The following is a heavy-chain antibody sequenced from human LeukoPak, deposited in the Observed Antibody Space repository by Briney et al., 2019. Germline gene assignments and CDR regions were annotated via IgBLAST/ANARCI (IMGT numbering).Heavy chain of an antibody. Sequence: GGSLRLSCAASGFTFSSYGMHWVRQAPGKGLEWVAVIWYDGSNKYYADSVKGRFTISRDNSKNTLYLQMNSPRAADTAVYYCARGYCSSTSWPSIWGPLYYYGMDVWGQGTTVTVSS. CDR3: ARGYCSSTSWPSIWGPLYYYGMDV. CDR2: IWYDGSNK. D-gene: IGHD2-2*01. J-gene: IGHJ6*02. V-gene: IGHV3-33*01. CDR1: GFTFSSYG.